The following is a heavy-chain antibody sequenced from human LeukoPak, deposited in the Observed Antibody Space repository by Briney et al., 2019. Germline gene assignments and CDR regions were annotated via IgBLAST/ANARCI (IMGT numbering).Heavy chain of an antibody. D-gene: IGHD2-15*01. J-gene: IGHJ4*02. Sequence: GGSLRLSCAASGLTLSSYTMNWVRQAPGKGLEWVSYISSISTTIYYADSVKGRFTISRDNAKNSLYLQMNSLRDEDTAVYYCANLGYCSGASCYGPTGYWGQGTLVTVST. CDR2: ISSISTTI. CDR1: GLTLSSYT. CDR3: ANLGYCSGASCYGPTGY. V-gene: IGHV3-48*02.